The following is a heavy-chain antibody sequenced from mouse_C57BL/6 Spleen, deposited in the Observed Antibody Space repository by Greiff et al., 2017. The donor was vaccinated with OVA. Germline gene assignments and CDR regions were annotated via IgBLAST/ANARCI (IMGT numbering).Heavy chain of an antibody. Sequence: QVPLQQPGAELVKPGASVKLSCKASGYTFTSYWMHWVKQRPGQGLEWIGMIHPNSGSTNYNEKFKSKATLTVDKSSSTAYMQLSSLTSEDSAVYYCASYYSNYVFAYWGQGTLVTVSA. CDR1: GYTFTSYW. J-gene: IGHJ3*01. D-gene: IGHD2-5*01. CDR2: IHPNSGST. CDR3: ASYYSNYVFAY. V-gene: IGHV1-64*01.